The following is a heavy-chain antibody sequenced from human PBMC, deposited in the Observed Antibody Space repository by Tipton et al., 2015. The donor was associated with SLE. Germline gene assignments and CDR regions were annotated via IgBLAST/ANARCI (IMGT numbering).Heavy chain of an antibody. CDR1: GGSISSHY. V-gene: IGHV4-59*11. D-gene: IGHD1-26*01. CDR2: IYYSGST. CDR3: ARGGRRPYWSFDL. Sequence: TLSLTCTVSGGSISSHYWSWIRQPPGKGLEWIGYIYYSGSTNYNPSLKRRVTISVDTSKNQFSLKLSSVTAADTAVYYCARGGRRPYWSFDLWGRGALVTVSS. J-gene: IGHJ2*01.